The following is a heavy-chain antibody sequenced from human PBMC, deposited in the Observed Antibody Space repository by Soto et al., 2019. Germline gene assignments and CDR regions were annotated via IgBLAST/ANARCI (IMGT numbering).Heavy chain of an antibody. Sequence: QVQLVQSADEVKKPGASVKVSCKTSGYTFTDYGISWVRKAPGQGLEWMGWISTAHSDVGYAQKFQGRFTMTTDKSTSTAYMELRSLTSDDTAVYFCARDLTYIRQYWGQGTLVTVSS. J-gene: IGHJ4*02. CDR1: GYTFTDYG. CDR2: ISTAHSDV. V-gene: IGHV1-18*01. CDR3: ARDLTYIRQY. D-gene: IGHD2-2*02.